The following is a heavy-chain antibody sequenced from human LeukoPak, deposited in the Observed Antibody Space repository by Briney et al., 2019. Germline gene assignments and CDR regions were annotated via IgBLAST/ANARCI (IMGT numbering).Heavy chain of an antibody. D-gene: IGHD1-14*01. CDR1: GDSVSSNSVS. V-gene: IGHV6-1*01. CDR3: ARTTNYFDY. J-gene: IGHJ4*02. Sequence: SQTLSLTCAISGDSVSSNSVSWHWLRQSPSTGLEWLGRTYYRSKWNNDYAVSVKSRNMINPDTSKNQFSLQLDSVTPEDTAVYYCARTTNYFDYWGPGILVTVSS. CDR2: TYYRSKWNN.